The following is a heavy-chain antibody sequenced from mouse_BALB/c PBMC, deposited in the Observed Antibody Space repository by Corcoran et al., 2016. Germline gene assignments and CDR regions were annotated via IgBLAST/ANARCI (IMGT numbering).Heavy chain of an antibody. Sequence: VQLQESGPGLVKPSQSLSLTCSVTGYSITSGFYWNWIRQFPGNKLEWMGYIGYDGSDNYNPSLQNRISITLDTSKNQFFLKLNSVTTEDTATYYCAREVYYCSSYCFAYWGQGTLVTVSA. CDR3: AREVYYCSSYCFAY. CDR2: IGYDGSD. J-gene: IGHJ3*01. CDR1: GYSITSGFY. V-gene: IGHV3-6*02. D-gene: IGHD1-1*01.